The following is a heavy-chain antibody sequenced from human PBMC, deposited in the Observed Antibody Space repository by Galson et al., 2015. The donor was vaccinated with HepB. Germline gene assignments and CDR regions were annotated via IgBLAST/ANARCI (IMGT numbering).Heavy chain of an antibody. CDR3: AKRIISSGWYENWYFDL. Sequence: SLRLSCAASGFTFSSYAMSWVRQAPGKGLEWVSAISGSGGSTYYADSVKGRFTISRDNSKNTLYLQMNSLRAEDTAVYYCAKRIISSGWYENWYFDLWGRGTLVTVSS. V-gene: IGHV3-23*01. D-gene: IGHD6-19*01. CDR2: ISGSGGST. J-gene: IGHJ2*01. CDR1: GFTFSSYA.